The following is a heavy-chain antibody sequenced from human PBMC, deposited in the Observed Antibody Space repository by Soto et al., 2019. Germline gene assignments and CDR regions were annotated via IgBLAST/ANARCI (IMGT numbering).Heavy chain of an antibody. CDR3: AKGSLGIVGATTAY. CDR2: ISYDGSNK. CDR1: GFTFSSYG. D-gene: IGHD1-26*01. J-gene: IGHJ4*02. Sequence: QVQLVESGGGVVQPGRSLRLSCAASGFTFSSYGMHWVRQAPGKGLEWVAVISYDGSNKYYADSVKGRFTISRDNSKNTLYLQMNSLRAADTAVYYCAKGSLGIVGATTAYWGQGTLVTVSS. V-gene: IGHV3-30*18.